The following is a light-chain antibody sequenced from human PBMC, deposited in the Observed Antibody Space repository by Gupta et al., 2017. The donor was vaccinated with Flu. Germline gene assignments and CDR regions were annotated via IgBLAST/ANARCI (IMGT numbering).Light chain of an antibody. CDR3: MQAIQAPYT. CDR2: LGS. J-gene: IGKJ2*01. V-gene: IGKV2-28*01. Sequence: DIVMTQSPLSLPVIPGEPASISCRSSQSLLHSDGFTFLDWYLQKPGHSPQLLIYLGSNRASGVPERFSGSESGTDFTLEISRVEAEDIGVYYCMQAIQAPYTFGQGTKLEIK. CDR1: QSLLHSDGFTF.